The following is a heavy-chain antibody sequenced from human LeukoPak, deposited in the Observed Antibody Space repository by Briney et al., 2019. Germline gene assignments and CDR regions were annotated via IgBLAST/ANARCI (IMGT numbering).Heavy chain of an antibody. CDR3: TTSRRTHGDYDY. J-gene: IGHJ4*02. V-gene: IGHV3-7*01. D-gene: IGHD4-17*01. Sequence: GGSLRLSCAASGFTFSSYWMSWVRTAPGKGLEWLANIKQDGSEKYYVDSAKGRLTISRDNAKNSLYLQMNSLRAEDTAVYYCTTSRRTHGDYDYWGQGTLVTVSS. CDR2: IKQDGSEK. CDR1: GFTFSSYW.